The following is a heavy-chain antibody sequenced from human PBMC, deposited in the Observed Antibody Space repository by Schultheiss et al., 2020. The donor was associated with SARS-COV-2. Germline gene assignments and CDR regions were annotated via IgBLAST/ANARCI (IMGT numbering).Heavy chain of an antibody. CDR2: ISSSSSYI. Sequence: GESLKISCAASGFNVTGNYMTWVRQAPGKGLEWVSSISSSSSYIYYADSVKGRFTISRDNAKNSLYLQMNSLRAEDTAVYYCARVQDSSSSFDYWGQGTLVTVSS. D-gene: IGHD6-6*01. J-gene: IGHJ4*02. V-gene: IGHV3-21*04. CDR3: ARVQDSSSSFDY. CDR1: GFNVTGNY.